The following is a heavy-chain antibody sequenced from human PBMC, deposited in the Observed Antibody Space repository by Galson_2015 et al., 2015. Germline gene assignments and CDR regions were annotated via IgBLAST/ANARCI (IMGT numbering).Heavy chain of an antibody. J-gene: IGHJ1*01. CDR1: GYSFTSYW. CDR2: IYPGDSDT. Sequence: QSGAEVKKPGESLKISCKGSGYSFTSYWIGWVRQMPGKGLEWMGIIYPGDSDTRYSPSFQGQVTISADKSISTAYLQWSSLKASDTAMYYCARATTVVTLAEYFQHWGQGTLVTVSS. CDR3: ARATTVVTLAEYFQH. V-gene: IGHV5-51*01. D-gene: IGHD4-23*01.